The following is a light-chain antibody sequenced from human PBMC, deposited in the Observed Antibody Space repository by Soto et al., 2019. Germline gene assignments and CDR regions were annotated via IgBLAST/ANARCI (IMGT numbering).Light chain of an antibody. CDR2: DAS. CDR1: QSVSSY. Sequence: EIVLTQSPATLSLSPGERATLSCRASQSVSSYLAWYQQKPGQAPRLLIYDASTRATGIPARFSGSGSETDFTLTISSLEPEDFAVYYCQQRSNWLFTFGPGTKVDIK. CDR3: QQRSNWLFT. J-gene: IGKJ3*01. V-gene: IGKV3-11*01.